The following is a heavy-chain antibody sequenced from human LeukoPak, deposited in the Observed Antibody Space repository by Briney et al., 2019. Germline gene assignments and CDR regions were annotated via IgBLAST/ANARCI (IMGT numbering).Heavy chain of an antibody. Sequence: GRSLRLSCAASGFTFDDYAMHWVRQAPGKGLEWVSGISWNSGSIGYADSVKGRFTISRDNAKNSLYLQMNSLRAEDTALYYCAKGPLWFGDYWYFDLWGRGTLVTVSS. V-gene: IGHV3-9*01. CDR3: AKGPLWFGDYWYFDL. D-gene: IGHD3-10*01. CDR2: ISWNSGSI. CDR1: GFTFDDYA. J-gene: IGHJ2*01.